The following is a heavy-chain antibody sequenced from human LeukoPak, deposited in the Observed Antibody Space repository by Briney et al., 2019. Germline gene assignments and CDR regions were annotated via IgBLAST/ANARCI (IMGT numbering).Heavy chain of an antibody. J-gene: IGHJ3*02. CDR3: ARARYSRAWYASDI. CDR1: GGSISSYY. CDR2: IYYRGNT. D-gene: IGHD6-19*01. Sequence: PSQTLSLTCTVSGGSISSYYWSCIRQPPGKGLEWIGYIYYRGNTNYNPSLKSRVTISVDTSKNQFSLKVNSVTAADTAVYYCARARYSRAWYASDIWGQGTVVTVSA. V-gene: IGHV4-59*01.